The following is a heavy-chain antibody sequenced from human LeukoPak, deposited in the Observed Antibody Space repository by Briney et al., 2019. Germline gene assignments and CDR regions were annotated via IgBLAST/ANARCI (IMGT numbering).Heavy chain of an antibody. D-gene: IGHD2-15*01. CDR3: AKELVALLSNWSDP. CDR1: GFTFDDYA. CDR2: ISGSGGST. J-gene: IGHJ5*02. Sequence: GRSLRLSCAASGFTFDDYAMHWVRQAPGKGLEWVSGISGSGGSTYYADSVKGRFTISRDNSKNTLYLQMNSLRAEDTAVYYCAKELVALLSNWSDPWGQGTLVTVSS. V-gene: IGHV3-23*01.